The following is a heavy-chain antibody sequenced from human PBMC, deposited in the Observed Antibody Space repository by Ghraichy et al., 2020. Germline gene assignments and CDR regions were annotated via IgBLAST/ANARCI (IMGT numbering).Heavy chain of an antibody. J-gene: IGHJ6*02. CDR1: GFTFSNAW. CDR2: IKSRADGGTA. CDR3: TGIPDYYDSSGYLRYYYYAMDV. V-gene: IGHV3-15*01. Sequence: GGSLRLSCAASGFTFSNAWMSWVRQAPGKGLEWVGRIKSRADGGTADYAAPVKGKFTISRDDSRNTLYLQMNSLKTEDTAVYYCTGIPDYYDSSGYLRYYYYAMDVWGQGTTVTVSS. D-gene: IGHD3-22*01.